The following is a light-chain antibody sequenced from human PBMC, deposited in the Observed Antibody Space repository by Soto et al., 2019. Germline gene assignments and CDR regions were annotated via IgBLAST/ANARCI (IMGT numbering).Light chain of an antibody. CDR3: GTWDSCLSAGV. Sequence: QSVLTQPPSVSAAPGQKVTISCSGGSSNTGNNYVASSKQPPGTAPKLLFFYNNTRPSGTPDRPSGSKSGPSATLGITGLQTGDEADYYCGTWDSCLSAGVFGTGPTAT. CDR1: SSNTGNNY. V-gene: IGLV1-51*01. CDR2: YNN. J-gene: IGLJ1*01.